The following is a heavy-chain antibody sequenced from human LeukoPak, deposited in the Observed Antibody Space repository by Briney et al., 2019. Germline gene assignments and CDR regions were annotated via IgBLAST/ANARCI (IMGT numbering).Heavy chain of an antibody. CDR3: ACSRDLYSPLDY. CDR2: IYHSGST. J-gene: IGHJ4*02. D-gene: IGHD5-24*01. Sequence: PSETLSLTCAVSGYSISSGYYWGWIRQPPGKGLEWIGSIYHSGSTYYNPSLKSRITISVDTSKNQFSLKLSSVTAADTALYYCACSRDLYSPLDYWGQGTLVTVSS. CDR1: GYSISSGYY. V-gene: IGHV4-38-2*01.